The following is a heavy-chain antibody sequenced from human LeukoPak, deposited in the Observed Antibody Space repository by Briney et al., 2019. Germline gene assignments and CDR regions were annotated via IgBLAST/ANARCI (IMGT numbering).Heavy chain of an antibody. CDR1: GFDISYNY. CDR3: ARVWFGYFFQ. Sequence: GGSLRLSCVASGFDISYNYVGWVRQAPGKGLEWVSVIHTGGTTHYADSVKGRFTISNDTSNNTVYLQMNTVRVDDTAVYYCARVWFGYFFQWGQGALVTVSS. J-gene: IGHJ4*02. V-gene: IGHV3-53*01. CDR2: IHTGGTT. D-gene: IGHD3-10*01.